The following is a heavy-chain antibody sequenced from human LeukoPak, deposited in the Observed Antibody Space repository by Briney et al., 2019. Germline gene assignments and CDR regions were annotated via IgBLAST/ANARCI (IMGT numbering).Heavy chain of an antibody. V-gene: IGHV1-2*02. CDR3: ARLQLELRRLVGWFDP. Sequence: GASVKVSCKASGYTFTGYYMHWVRQAPGQGLEWMGWINPNSGGTNYAQKFQGRVTMTRDTSISTAYMELSRLRSDDTAVYYCARLQLELRRLVGWFDPWGQGTLVTVSS. CDR1: GYTFTGYY. D-gene: IGHD1-7*01. CDR2: INPNSGGT. J-gene: IGHJ5*02.